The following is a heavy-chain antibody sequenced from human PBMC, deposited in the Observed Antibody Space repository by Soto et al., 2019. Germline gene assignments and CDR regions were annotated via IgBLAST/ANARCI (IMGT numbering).Heavy chain of an antibody. J-gene: IGHJ2*01. V-gene: IGHV4-39*01. CDR2: IYYSGST. Sequence: PGKGLEWIGSIYYSGSTYYSPSLKSRVTISVDTSKNQFSLKLSYVTAVDTAFFFFQAEDGIRDVRSVSAFLLNRSSDL. D-gene: IGHD3-10*02. CDR3: QAEDGIRDVRSVSAFLLNRSSDL.